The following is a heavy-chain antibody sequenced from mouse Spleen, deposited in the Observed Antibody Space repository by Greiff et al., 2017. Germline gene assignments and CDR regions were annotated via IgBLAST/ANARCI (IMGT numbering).Heavy chain of an antibody. Sequence: VKVVESGAELVKPGASVKISCKASGYAFSSYWMNWVKQRPGKGLEWIGQIYPGDGDTNYNGKFKGKATLTADKSSSTAYMQLSSLTSEDSAVYFCAVYYSNSAWFAYWGQGTLVTVSA. J-gene: IGHJ3*01. D-gene: IGHD2-5*01. CDR3: AVYYSNSAWFAY. CDR2: IYPGDGDT. CDR1: GYAFSSYW. V-gene: IGHV1-80*01.